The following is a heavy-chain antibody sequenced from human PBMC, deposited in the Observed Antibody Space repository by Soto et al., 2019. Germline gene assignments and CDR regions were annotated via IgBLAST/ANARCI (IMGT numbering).Heavy chain of an antibody. CDR3: ASGSYSDTSGAFDY. V-gene: IGHV4-39*01. D-gene: IGHD3-22*01. CDR2: IYSSRRS. J-gene: IGHJ4*02. CDR1: GVSVSDKDSN. Sequence: QLQLQESGPGLVKPSETLSLACNVSGVSVSDKDSNWGWVRQPPGKGPEWIGTIYSSRRSDYHPSGKIRLTTSADRFNNQLYLKPGSGTDAVVAIFYCASGSYSDTSGAFDYRGQGTLVTVSS.